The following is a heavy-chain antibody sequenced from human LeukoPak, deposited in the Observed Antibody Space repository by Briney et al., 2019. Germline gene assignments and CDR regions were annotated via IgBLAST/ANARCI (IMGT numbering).Heavy chain of an antibody. CDR1: GYTLTELS. V-gene: IGHV1-24*01. D-gene: IGHD2-2*03. J-gene: IGHJ6*02. Sequence: ASVTVSCKVSGYTLTELSMHWVRQAPGKGLEWMGGFDPEDGETIYAQKFQGRVTMTEDTSTDTAYMELSSLRSEDTAVYYCARGGYCSSTSCYGMDVWGQGTTVTVSS. CDR2: FDPEDGET. CDR3: ARGGYCSSTSCYGMDV.